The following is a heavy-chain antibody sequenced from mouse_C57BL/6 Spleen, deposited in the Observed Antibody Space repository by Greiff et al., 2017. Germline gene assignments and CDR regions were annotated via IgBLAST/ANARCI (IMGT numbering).Heavy chain of an antibody. CDR2: ISYDGSN. CDR3: ARAPRYYGSSSPSFDV. J-gene: IGHJ1*03. D-gene: IGHD1-1*01. Sequence: VHLVESGPGLVKPSQSLSLTCSVTGYSITSGYYWNWIRQFPGHKLEWMGYISYDGSNNYNPSLKNRISITRDTSKNQLFLKLNSVTTEETATYYGARAPRYYGSSSPSFDVWGTGTTVTVSS. V-gene: IGHV3-6*01. CDR1: GYSITSGYY.